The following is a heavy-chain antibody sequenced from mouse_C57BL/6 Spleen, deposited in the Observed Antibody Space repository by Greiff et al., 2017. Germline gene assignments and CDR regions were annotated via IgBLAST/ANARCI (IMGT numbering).Heavy chain of an antibody. Sequence: QVQLQQSGPGLVQPSQCLSITCTVSGFSLTSYGVHWVRQSPGKGLEWLGVIWSGGSTDYNAAFISRLSISKDNSKSQVFFKMNSLQADDTAIYYCARNCYYGSSPYAMDYWGQGTSVTVSS. CDR2: IWSGGST. CDR3: ARNCYYGSSPYAMDY. CDR1: GFSLTSYG. V-gene: IGHV2-2*01. J-gene: IGHJ4*01. D-gene: IGHD1-1*01.